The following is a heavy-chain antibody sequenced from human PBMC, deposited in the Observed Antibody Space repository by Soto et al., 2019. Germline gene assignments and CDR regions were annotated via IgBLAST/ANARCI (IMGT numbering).Heavy chain of an antibody. CDR3: ARLGGYYQAFDN. Sequence: SETLSLTCSVSGDTIRSDYWSWIRQPPGKGLEWVGYIYYTGTSKYNPSLKSRVTISVDSSKNQFSLKLDSVTAADTAVYYCARLGGYYQAFDNWGQGTLVTVSS. D-gene: IGHD3-3*01. J-gene: IGHJ4*02. CDR2: IYYTGTS. CDR1: GDTIRSDY. V-gene: IGHV4-59*08.